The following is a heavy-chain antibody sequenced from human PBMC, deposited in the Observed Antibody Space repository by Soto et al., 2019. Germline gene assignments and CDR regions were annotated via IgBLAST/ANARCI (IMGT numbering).Heavy chain of an antibody. CDR3: ASPLGGYCSGGSCNEDY. V-gene: IGHV1-69*01. Sequence: QVQLVQSGAEVKKPGSSVKVSCKASGGTFSSYAISWVRQAPGQGLEWMGGIIPIFGTANYAQKFQGRVRITADESTSTAYMELSSLRSEDTAVYYCASPLGGYCSGGSCNEDYWGQGTLVTVSS. CDR1: GGTFSSYA. CDR2: IIPIFGTA. D-gene: IGHD2-15*01. J-gene: IGHJ4*02.